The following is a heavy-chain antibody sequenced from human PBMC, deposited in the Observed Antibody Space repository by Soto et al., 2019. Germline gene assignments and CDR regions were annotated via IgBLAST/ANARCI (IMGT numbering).Heavy chain of an antibody. CDR1: GGSFNEYY. V-gene: IGHV4-34*01. Sequence: PSETLSLTCAVSGGSFNEYYWTWIRQAPGKGLEWIGEVTDSGRTNHNPPLKSRVDISVDTSRNQFSLRLTSVTAADTAVYYCATSGIFRGVFLPIDSWGQGTLVTVSS. J-gene: IGHJ4*02. D-gene: IGHD2-15*01. CDR2: VTDSGRT. CDR3: ATSGIFRGVFLPIDS.